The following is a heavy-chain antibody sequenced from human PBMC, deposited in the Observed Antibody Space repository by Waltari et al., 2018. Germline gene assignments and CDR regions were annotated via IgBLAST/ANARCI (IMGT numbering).Heavy chain of an antibody. V-gene: IGHV4-34*01. J-gene: IGHJ2*01. CDR3: ARGARSFGITLGHFDL. Sequence: QVQLQQWGAGLLKPSETLSLTCAVYGGSFSGYYWSWIRHPPGKGLGWIGEINHSGSTNYNPSLKSRVTISVDTSKNQFSLKVSSVTAADTAVYYCARGARSFGITLGHFDLWGRGTLVTVSS. CDR1: GGSFSGYY. D-gene: IGHD3-3*01. CDR2: INHSGST.